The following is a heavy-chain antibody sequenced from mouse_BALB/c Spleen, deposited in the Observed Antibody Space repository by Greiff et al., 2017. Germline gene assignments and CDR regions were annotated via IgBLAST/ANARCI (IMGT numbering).Heavy chain of an antibody. Sequence: EVQLVESGGGLVQPGGSLKLSCAASGFTFSSYGMSWVRQTPDKRLELVATINSNGGSTYYPDSVKGRFTISRDNAKNTLYLQMSSLKSEDTAMYYWARNKGAWFAYWGQGTLVTVSA. CDR2: INSNGGST. CDR3: ARNKGAWFAY. J-gene: IGHJ3*01. V-gene: IGHV5-6-3*01. CDR1: GFTFSSYG.